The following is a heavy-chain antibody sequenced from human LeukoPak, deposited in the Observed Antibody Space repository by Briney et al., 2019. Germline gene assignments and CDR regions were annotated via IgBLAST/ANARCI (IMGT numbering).Heavy chain of an antibody. J-gene: IGHJ4*02. CDR3: AKTDSDSSGYYFPFGY. Sequence: GGSLRLSCAASGFTFSSYAMSWVRQAPGKRLEWVSAISGSGGSTYYADSVKGRFTISRDNSKNTLYLQMNSLRAEDTAVYYCAKTDSDSSGYYFPFGYWGQGNPVTVSS. D-gene: IGHD3-22*01. V-gene: IGHV3-23*01. CDR1: GFTFSSYA. CDR2: ISGSGGST.